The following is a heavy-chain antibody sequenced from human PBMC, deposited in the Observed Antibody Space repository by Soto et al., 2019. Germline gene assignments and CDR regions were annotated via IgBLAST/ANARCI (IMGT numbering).Heavy chain of an antibody. CDR1: GGTFSSYS. J-gene: IGHJ4*02. V-gene: IGHV1-69*01. Sequence: QVQLVQSGAEVKKPGSSVKVSCKASGGTFSSYSISWVRQALGQGLEWMGGIIPIISTAKYAQKFQGRVSITADESTSTAYMEVTVLRSEDTAVYYCARKGRYFDWLLDYWGPGTLVTVSS. CDR2: IIPIISTA. CDR3: ARKGRYFDWLLDY. D-gene: IGHD3-9*01.